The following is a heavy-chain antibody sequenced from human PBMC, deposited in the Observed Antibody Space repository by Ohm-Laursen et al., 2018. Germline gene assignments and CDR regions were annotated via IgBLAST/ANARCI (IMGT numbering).Heavy chain of an antibody. CDR3: ARRGGGYCSSTSCYFDYGMDV. CDR2: IYTSGST. V-gene: IGHV4-4*07. Sequence: SDTLSLTCSVSGGSLSGYYWGWIRQPAGKGLEWIGRIYTSGSTNYNPSLESRVTISANTSRNHFSLKLTFVTAADTAVYYCARRGGGYCSSTSCYFDYGMDVWGQGTTVTVSS. D-gene: IGHD2-2*01. J-gene: IGHJ6*02. CDR1: GGSLSGYY.